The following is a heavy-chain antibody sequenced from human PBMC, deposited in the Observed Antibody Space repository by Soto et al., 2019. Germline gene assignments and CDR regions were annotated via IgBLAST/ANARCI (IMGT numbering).Heavy chain of an antibody. D-gene: IGHD5-12*01. J-gene: IGHJ6*02. V-gene: IGHV1-2*04. Sequence: ASVKVSCKASGYTFTGYYMHWVRQAPGQGLEWMGWINPNSGGTNYAQKFQGWVTMTRDTSISTAYMELSRLRSDDTAVYYCARDQKLNSGYGSVRYYYYGMDVWGQGTTVTVAS. CDR2: INPNSGGT. CDR1: GYTFTGYY. CDR3: ARDQKLNSGYGSVRYYYYGMDV.